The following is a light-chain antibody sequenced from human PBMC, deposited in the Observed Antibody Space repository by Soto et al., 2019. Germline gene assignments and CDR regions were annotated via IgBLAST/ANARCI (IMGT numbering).Light chain of an antibody. V-gene: IGKV1-12*01. CDR3: QQANCFPLT. J-gene: IGKJ4*01. CDR1: QGISSR. Sequence: DLQMTQSPSSVSASVGDRVTITCRASQGISSRLAWYQQKPGKAPNLLIYAASNLQSGVPSRFSGSGSDTDFTLTICILQPEDCATYYFQQANCFPLTFGWGTKVEIK. CDR2: AAS.